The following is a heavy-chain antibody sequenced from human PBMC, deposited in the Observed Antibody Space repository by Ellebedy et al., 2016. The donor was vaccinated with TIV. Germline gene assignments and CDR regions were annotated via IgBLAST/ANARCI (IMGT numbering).Heavy chain of an antibody. D-gene: IGHD3-10*01. CDR2: TYYRSKWYN. Sequence: SETLSLTXAISGDSVSSNSAAWNWIRQSPSRGLEWLGRTYYRSKWYNDYAVSVKSRITINPDTSKNQFSLQLNSVTPEDTAVYYCARHDLRLLWFGDERFGFHLFDYWGQGTLVTVSS. J-gene: IGHJ4*02. CDR3: ARHDLRLLWFGDERFGFHLFDY. V-gene: IGHV6-1*01. CDR1: GDSVSSNSAA.